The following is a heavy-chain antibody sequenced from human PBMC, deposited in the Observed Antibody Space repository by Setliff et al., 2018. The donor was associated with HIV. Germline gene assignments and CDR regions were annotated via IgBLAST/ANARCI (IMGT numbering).Heavy chain of an antibody. CDR2: FNPEDGKT. J-gene: IGHJ4*02. CDR1: GFTLTELS. Sequence: ASVKVSCKVSGFTLTELSMHWVRQAPGKGLEWMGSFNPEDGKTIYAQKFQGRVTMIEDTSTDTAYMELSSLRSEDTAVYYSTTGLPLFCSGGSCLFDFWGQGTLVTVSS. V-gene: IGHV1-24*01. CDR3: TTGLPLFCSGGSCLFDF. D-gene: IGHD2-15*01.